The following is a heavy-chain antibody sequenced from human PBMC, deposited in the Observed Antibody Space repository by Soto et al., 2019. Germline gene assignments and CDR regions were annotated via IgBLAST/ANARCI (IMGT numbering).Heavy chain of an antibody. V-gene: IGHV3-21*01. CDR1: PINHSSQG. Sequence: MRRPFSPSPINHSSQGINGLRQAPRNTLEWVSSISSSSRYIYYADSVKGRFTISRDNAKNSLYLQMNSLRAEDTAVYYCARDLHTLHYYDSSGYYYYFDYWGQGTLVTVS. CDR3: ARDLHTLHYYDSSGYYYYFDY. CDR2: ISSSSRYI. D-gene: IGHD3-22*01. J-gene: IGHJ4*02.